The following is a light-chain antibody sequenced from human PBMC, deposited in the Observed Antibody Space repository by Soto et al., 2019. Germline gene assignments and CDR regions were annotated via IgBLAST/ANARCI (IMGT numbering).Light chain of an antibody. Sequence: EMVLTQSPGTLSLSPGERATLHCRASQIGNTNDLAWYQQRPGQPPRLLIYSIFTRANGTPDRFSGSGSGTDFTLTISRLAPEDSALYYCQHYGHPRWTFGPGTRVEIK. V-gene: IGKV3-20*01. J-gene: IGKJ1*01. CDR2: SIF. CDR1: QIGNTND. CDR3: QHYGHPRWT.